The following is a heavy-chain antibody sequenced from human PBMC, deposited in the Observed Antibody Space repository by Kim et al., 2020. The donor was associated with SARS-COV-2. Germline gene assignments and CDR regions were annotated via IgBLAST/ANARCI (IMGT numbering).Heavy chain of an antibody. J-gene: IGHJ4*02. CDR1: GGTFSSYA. CDR3: AREGRLVATTFDY. D-gene: IGHD5-12*01. V-gene: IGHV1-69*04. CDR2: IIPILGIA. Sequence: SVKVSCKASGGTFSSYAISWVRQAPGQGLEWMGRIIPILGIANYAQKFQGRVTITADKSTSTAYMELSSLRSEDTAVYYCAREGRLVATTFDYWGQGTLVTVSS.